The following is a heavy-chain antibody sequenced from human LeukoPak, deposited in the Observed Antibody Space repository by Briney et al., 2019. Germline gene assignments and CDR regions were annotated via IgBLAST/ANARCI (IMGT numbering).Heavy chain of an antibody. CDR1: GFTFSSYG. D-gene: IGHD1-26*01. J-gene: IGHJ3*02. V-gene: IGHV3-30*18. CDR2: TSYDGSKI. CDR3: AKAEREGGSPFGFDI. Sequence: GGSLRLSCAASGFTFSSYGIHWVRQAPGKGLEWVAVTSYDGSKIHYIDSVRGRFTISRDNSKNTVHLQMNSLRAEDTAVYYCAKAEREGGSPFGFDIWGQGTMVTVSS.